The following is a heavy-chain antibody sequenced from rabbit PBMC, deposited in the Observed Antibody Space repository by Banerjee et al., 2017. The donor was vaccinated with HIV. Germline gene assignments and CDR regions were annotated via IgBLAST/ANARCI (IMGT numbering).Heavy chain of an antibody. CDR1: GFSFSSAYD. Sequence: QSLEESGGDLLQPEGSLTLTCKVSGFSFSSAYDMCWVRQAPGKGLEWIACIYAGSGDYTYYASWAKGRFTISKTSSTTVTLQMTSLTAADTATYFCARAYVGGTTYGYTTFNLWGQGTLVTDS. D-gene: IGHD6-1*01. V-gene: IGHV1S40*01. J-gene: IGHJ4*01. CDR2: IYAGSGDYT. CDR3: ARAYVGGTTYGYTTFNL.